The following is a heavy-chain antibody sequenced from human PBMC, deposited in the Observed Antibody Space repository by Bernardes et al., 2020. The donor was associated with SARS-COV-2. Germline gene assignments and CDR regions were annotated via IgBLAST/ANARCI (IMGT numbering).Heavy chain of an antibody. CDR2: IYYSGST. CDR1: GGSISSYY. V-gene: IGHV4-59*01. Sequence: SETLSLTCTVSGGSISSYYWSWIRQPPGKGLEWIGYIYYSGSTNYNPSLKSRVTISVDTSKNQFSLKLSSVTAADTAVYYCARAPQAGIIAARPKYFDYWGQGTLVTVSS. J-gene: IGHJ4*02. CDR3: ARAPQAGIIAARPKYFDY. D-gene: IGHD6-6*01.